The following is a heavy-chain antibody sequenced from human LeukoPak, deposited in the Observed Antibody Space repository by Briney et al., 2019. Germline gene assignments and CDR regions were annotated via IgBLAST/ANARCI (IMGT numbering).Heavy chain of an antibody. D-gene: IGHD3-22*01. CDR2: ITASGDRT. J-gene: IGHJ4*02. CDR3: AKVYRAARYYYDSTLGSGFDY. Sequence: GGSLRLSCAASGFTFSDYVMIWVRQAPGKGLEWVSGITASGDRTYYADSVQGRFTMSRDNSKNTLYLQMNSLRAEDTAIYYCAKVYRAARYYYDSTLGSGFDYWGQGTLVTVSS. V-gene: IGHV3-23*01. CDR1: GFTFSDYV.